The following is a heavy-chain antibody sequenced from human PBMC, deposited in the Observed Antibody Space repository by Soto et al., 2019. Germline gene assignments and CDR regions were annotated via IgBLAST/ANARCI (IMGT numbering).Heavy chain of an antibody. CDR2: IYYSGST. V-gene: IGHV4-30-4*01. CDR1: GGSISSGDYY. D-gene: IGHD1-7*01. CDR3: ARMITGTTALPDY. Sequence: SETLSLTCTVSGGSISSGDYYWSWIRQPPGKGLEWIGYIYYSGSTYYNPSLKSRVTISIDTSKNQFSLKLSSVTAADTAVYYCARMITGTTALPDYWGQGTLVTVPS. J-gene: IGHJ4*02.